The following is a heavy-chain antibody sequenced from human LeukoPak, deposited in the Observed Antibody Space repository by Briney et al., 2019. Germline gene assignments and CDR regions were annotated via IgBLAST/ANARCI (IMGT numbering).Heavy chain of an antibody. CDR3: ARLNKPGWFDP. CDR1: GYSISSGYY. CDR2: IYYSGST. Sequence: SETLSLTCTVSGYSISSGYYWGWIRQPPGKGLEWIGSIYYSGSTYYNPSLKSRLTISVDTSKNQFSLKLTSVTAADTAVYYCARLNKPGWFDPWGQGTLVTVSS. J-gene: IGHJ5*02. V-gene: IGHV4-38-2*02. D-gene: IGHD1-14*01.